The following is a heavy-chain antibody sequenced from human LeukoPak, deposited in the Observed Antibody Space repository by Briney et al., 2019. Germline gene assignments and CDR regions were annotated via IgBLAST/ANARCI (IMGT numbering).Heavy chain of an antibody. J-gene: IGHJ4*02. CDR2: IYYSGST. CDR3: ARGRRRGADY. D-gene: IGHD4-17*01. CDR1: GGSISSSSYY. V-gene: IGHV4-39*01. Sequence: SETLSLTCTVSGGSISSSSYYWGWIRQPPGKGLEWIGSIYYSGSTYYNPSLKSRVTISVDTSKNQFSLKLSSVTAADTAVYYCARGRRRGADYWGQGTLVTVSS.